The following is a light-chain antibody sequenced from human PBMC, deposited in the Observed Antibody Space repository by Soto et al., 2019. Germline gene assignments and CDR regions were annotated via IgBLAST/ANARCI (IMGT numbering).Light chain of an antibody. CDR3: SSYTSSSTYV. V-gene: IGLV2-18*02. CDR1: SSDVGSYNR. CDR2: DVS. J-gene: IGLJ1*01. Sequence: QSALAQPPSVSGSPGQSVAISCTGTSSDVGSYNRVSWYQQPPGTAPKLMIYDVSDRPSGVPDRFSGSKSGNTASLTIFGLQAEDEADYYCSSYTSSSTYVFGTGTKVTV.